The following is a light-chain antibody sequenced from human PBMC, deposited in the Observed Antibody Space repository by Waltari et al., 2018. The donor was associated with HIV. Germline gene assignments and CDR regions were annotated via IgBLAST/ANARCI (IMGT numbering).Light chain of an antibody. Sequence: DIQMTQSPSSLSASVGDTVTITCRVSANIATYLNWYHHKSGAAPKLLIYGASSLQNAVPSRFSGSGFGTHVSLTITSLQADDFGTYYCQQSDITPCAFGQGTKLEV. CDR2: GAS. CDR1: ANIATY. J-gene: IGKJ2*01. V-gene: IGKV1-39*01. CDR3: QQSDITPCA.